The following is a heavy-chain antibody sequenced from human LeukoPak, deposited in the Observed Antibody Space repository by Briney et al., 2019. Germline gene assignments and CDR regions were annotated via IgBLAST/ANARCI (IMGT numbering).Heavy chain of an antibody. J-gene: IGHJ6*03. Sequence: GGSLRLSCAASGFTFSSYGMHWVRQAPGKGLEWVAFIRYDGSNKYYADSVRGRFTISRDDSKNTLYLQMSSLRVDDTAIYYCAKSGASPLYHMDVWGRGATVTVSS. CDR2: IRYDGSNK. CDR3: AKSGASPLYHMDV. V-gene: IGHV3-30*02. CDR1: GFTFSSYG. D-gene: IGHD1-26*01.